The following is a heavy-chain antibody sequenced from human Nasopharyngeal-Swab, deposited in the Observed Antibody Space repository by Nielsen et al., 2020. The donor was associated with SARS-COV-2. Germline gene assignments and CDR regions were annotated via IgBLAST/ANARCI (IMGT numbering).Heavy chain of an antibody. D-gene: IGHD5-12*01. J-gene: IGHJ4*02. CDR3: ARGYSASWENY. V-gene: IGHV4-31*03. Sequence: SETLSLTCTVSGGSISSGGYYWSWIRQHPGKGLEWIGYIYYSGSTYYNPSLKSRVTMSVDTSKNQFSLKLSSVTAADTAVYYCARGYSASWENYWGQGTLVTVSS. CDR2: IYYSGST. CDR1: GGSISSGGYY.